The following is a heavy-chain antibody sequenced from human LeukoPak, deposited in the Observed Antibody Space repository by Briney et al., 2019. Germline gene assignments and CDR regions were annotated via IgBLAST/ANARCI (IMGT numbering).Heavy chain of an antibody. V-gene: IGHV6-1*01. CDR3: ARESNGRYFDWLLPINWFDP. Sequence: SQTLSLTCAISGDSVSSNSVTWNWIRQSPSRGLEWLGRTYYRSTWYSDYAVSVRGRITVNPDTSKNQFSLHLNSVTPEDTAVYYCARESNGRYFDWLLPINWFDPWGQGTLVTVSS. J-gene: IGHJ5*02. D-gene: IGHD3-9*01. CDR1: GDSVSSNSVT. CDR2: TYYRSTWYS.